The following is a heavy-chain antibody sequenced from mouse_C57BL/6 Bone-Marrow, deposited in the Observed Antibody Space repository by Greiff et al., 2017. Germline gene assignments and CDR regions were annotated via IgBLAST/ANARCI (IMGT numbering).Heavy chain of an antibody. D-gene: IGHD2-1*01. Sequence: QVQLQQSGAELARPGASVKLSCKASGYTFTSYGISWVKQRTGQGLEWIGEIYPRSGNTYYNEKFKGKATLTADKSSSTAYMELRSLTSEDSAVYFCANGYYGNYRFAYWGQGTLVTVSA. CDR3: ANGYYGNYRFAY. J-gene: IGHJ3*01. V-gene: IGHV1-81*01. CDR2: IYPRSGNT. CDR1: GYTFTSYG.